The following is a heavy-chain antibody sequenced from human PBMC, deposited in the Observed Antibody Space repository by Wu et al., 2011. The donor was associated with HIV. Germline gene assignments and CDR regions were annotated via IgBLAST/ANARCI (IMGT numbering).Heavy chain of an antibody. J-gene: IGHJ4*02. V-gene: IGHV1-2*02. CDR1: GYTFTGNY. CDR2: INPNTGGT. Sequence: QVQLVQSGAEVKKPGASLVKVSCKSSGYTFTGNYIHWVRQAPGQGLEWMGWINPNTGGTKYAQNFQGRVTMTRDTSISTAYMELSRLRSDDTAIYSCVRGGYCRSDICPGYFDYWGQGTLVTVSS. D-gene: IGHD2-2*01. CDR3: VRGGYCRSDICPGYFDY.